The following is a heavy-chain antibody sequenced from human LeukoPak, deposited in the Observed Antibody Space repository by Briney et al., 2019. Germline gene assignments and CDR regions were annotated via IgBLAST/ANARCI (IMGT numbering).Heavy chain of an antibody. J-gene: IGHJ4*02. D-gene: IGHD3-10*01. V-gene: IGHV3-23*01. CDR2: ISPSGDTP. CDR3: AKDSGSIHFMD. CDR1: GFTFSAHG. Sequence: GGSLRLSCAASGFTFSAHGMNWGRQAPGKGLEWVSGISPSGDTPWYIDSVKGRFTISRDNSKNTVYLQMNSLRAEDTALYYCAKDSGSIHFMDWGQGILVTVSS.